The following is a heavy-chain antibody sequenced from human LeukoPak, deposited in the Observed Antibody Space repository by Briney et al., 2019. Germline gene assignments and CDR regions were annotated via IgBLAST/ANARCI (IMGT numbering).Heavy chain of an antibody. J-gene: IGHJ6*03. CDR2: IIPIFGTA. Sequence: GASVKVSCKASGGTFSSYAISWVRQAPGQGLEWMGGIIPIFGTANYAQKFQGRVTITTDESTSTAYMELSSLRSEDTAVYYCARSVYDSSGYYPYYYYYYMDVWGKGTTVTVPS. V-gene: IGHV1-69*05. D-gene: IGHD3-22*01. CDR3: ARSVYDSSGYYPYYYYYYMDV. CDR1: GGTFSSYA.